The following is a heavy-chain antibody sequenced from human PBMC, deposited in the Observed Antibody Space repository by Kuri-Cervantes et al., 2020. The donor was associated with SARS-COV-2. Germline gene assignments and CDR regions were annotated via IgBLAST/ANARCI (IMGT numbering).Heavy chain of an antibody. CDR2: IYTSGST. CDR1: GGSISSGSYY. CDR3: ARHELAITMIVVVPRSWFDP. Sequence: SETLSLSCTVSGGSISSGSYYWSWIRQPAGKGLEWSGYIYTSGSTNYNPSLKSRVTISVDTSKNQFSLKLSSVTAADTAVYYCARHELAITMIVVVPRSWFDPWGQGTLVTVSS. D-gene: IGHD3-22*01. J-gene: IGHJ5*02. V-gene: IGHV4-61*09.